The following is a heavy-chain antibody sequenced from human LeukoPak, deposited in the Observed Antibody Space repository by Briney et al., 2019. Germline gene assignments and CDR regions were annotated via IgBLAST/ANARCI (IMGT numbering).Heavy chain of an antibody. CDR3: ARRRYYGSGSYYDFDY. CDR1: GYSFTSYW. V-gene: IGHV5-51*01. J-gene: IGHJ4*02. CDR2: IHPSDSDT. Sequence: GESLKISCKGSGYSFTSYWNGWVRRMPGKGLEWMGIIHPSDSDTRYSPSFQGQVTISADKSISTAYLQWSSLRASDTAMYYCARRRYYGSGSYYDFDYWGQGSLVTVSS. D-gene: IGHD3-10*01.